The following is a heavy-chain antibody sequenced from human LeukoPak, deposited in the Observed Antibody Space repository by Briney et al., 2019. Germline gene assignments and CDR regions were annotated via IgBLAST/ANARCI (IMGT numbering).Heavy chain of an antibody. CDR3: ARDSYGLHD. V-gene: IGHV3-7*01. J-gene: IGHJ1*01. CDR1: GFTFSSYW. Sequence: PGGSLRLSCAASGFTFSSYWMTWVRQAPGKGLEWVAIIKQDGSQKYYVDSVKGRFTISRDNAKNSLYLQMNSLRAEDTAVYYCARDSYGLHDWGQGTLVTVSS. CDR2: IKQDGSQK. D-gene: IGHD3/OR15-3a*01.